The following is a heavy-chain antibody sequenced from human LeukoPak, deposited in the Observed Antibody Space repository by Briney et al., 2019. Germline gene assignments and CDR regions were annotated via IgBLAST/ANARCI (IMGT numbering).Heavy chain of an antibody. CDR2: MNTNSGNT. J-gene: IGHJ4*02. Sequence: AAVKVSCKASVYTFTNYDINWVRQATGQGLEWMGWMNTNSGNTGYAQRFQGRVTMTRDTSISTAYMELSSLRSDDTAVYYCARVTGSINYWGQGTLVTVSS. CDR3: ARVTGSINY. CDR1: VYTFTNYD. D-gene: IGHD1-26*01. V-gene: IGHV1-8*01.